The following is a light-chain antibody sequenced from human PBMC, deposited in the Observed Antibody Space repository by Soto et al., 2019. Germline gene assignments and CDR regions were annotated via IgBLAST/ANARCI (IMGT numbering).Light chain of an antibody. CDR3: QQFTSYPLPLT. Sequence: AIQLTQSPSSLSASVGDRVTITCRASQGISSALAWYQQKPGKAPKLLIYDASSLESGVPSRFSGSGSGTEFTLTISSMQPEDFATYYCQQFTSYPLPLTFGGGTKVEIK. V-gene: IGKV1-13*02. J-gene: IGKJ4*01. CDR1: QGISSA. CDR2: DAS.